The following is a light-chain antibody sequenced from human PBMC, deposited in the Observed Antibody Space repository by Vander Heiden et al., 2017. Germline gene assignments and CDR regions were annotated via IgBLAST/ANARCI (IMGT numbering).Light chain of an antibody. J-gene: IGLJ2*01. CDR1: NIENKN. Sequence: SSVLTQPPSVSVAPGPTARLTCGGNNIENKNVHWYQPNPGPSPVVLVFDDNDRPSGIPERFSGSNSGNTATLTSSRVEAADEADFYCQVGDSRTDRVVFGGGTKLTVL. V-gene: IGLV3-21*02. CDR3: QVGDSRTDRVV. CDR2: DDN.